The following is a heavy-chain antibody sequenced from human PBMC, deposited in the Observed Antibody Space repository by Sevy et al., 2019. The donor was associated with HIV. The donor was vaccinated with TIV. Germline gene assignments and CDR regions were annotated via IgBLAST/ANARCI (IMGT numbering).Heavy chain of an antibody. CDR2: ISSSGSSI. Sequence: GGSLRLSCTASGFTFSSYDMNWVRQAPGKGLEWVSKISSSGSSIYYADSLKGRFTIYRDNAQNSLNLQMNSLRAEDTAVYYCTRNGGAFDNGFDPWGQGTLVTVSS. V-gene: IGHV3-48*03. CDR1: GFTFSSYD. D-gene: IGHD2-8*01. J-gene: IGHJ5*02. CDR3: TRNGGAFDNGFDP.